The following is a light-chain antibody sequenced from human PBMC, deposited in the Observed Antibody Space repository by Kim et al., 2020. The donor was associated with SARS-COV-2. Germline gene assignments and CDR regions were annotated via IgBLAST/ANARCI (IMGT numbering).Light chain of an antibody. V-gene: IGKV3-20*01. Sequence: PGEGATLSCRASQRVSSSCLAWYQQKPGQAHRLLIYGASSRATGIADRFSGSGSGTDFTLAISRVEPEEFAVYYWQQYGSSRYTFGQGTKQEI. CDR2: GAS. J-gene: IGKJ2*01. CDR1: QRVSSSC. CDR3: QQYGSSRYT.